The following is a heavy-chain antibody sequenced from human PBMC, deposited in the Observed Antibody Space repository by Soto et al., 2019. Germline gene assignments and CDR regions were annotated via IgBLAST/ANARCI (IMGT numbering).Heavy chain of an antibody. CDR1: GYTFTSYG. CDR2: ISAHNGNT. CDR3: ARVGWYFDWSSNWFDP. J-gene: IGHJ5*02. V-gene: IGHV1-18*01. Sequence: SVKVSCKASGYTFTSYGISWVRQAPGQGLEWMGWISAHNGNTNYAQKLQGRVTMTTDTSTSTAYMELRSLRSDDTAVYYCARVGWYFDWSSNWFDPWGQGTLVTVSS. D-gene: IGHD3-9*01.